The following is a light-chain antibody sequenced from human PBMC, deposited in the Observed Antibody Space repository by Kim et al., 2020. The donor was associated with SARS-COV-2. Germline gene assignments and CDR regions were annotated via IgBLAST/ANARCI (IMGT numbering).Light chain of an antibody. CDR1: SSDVGGYND. CDR2: DVS. CDR3: SSYTSSSTPGV. J-gene: IGLJ2*01. Sequence: QTMTLSCNGTSSDVGGYNDVSWDKQHQGKAPKPMIYDVSNRPSGVSDRFSGSKSGNTASLTISGLQAEDEADYYCSSYTSSSTPGVFGGGTQLTVL. V-gene: IGLV2-14*03.